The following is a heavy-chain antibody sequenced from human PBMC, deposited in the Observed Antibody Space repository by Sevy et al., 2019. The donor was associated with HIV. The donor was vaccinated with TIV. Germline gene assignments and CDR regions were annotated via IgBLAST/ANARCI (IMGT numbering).Heavy chain of an antibody. CDR1: EFTFSSYA. J-gene: IGHJ4*02. CDR2: ISNDGTNK. D-gene: IGHD2-8*01. Sequence: GGSLRLSCAASEFTFSSYAMHWVRQAPGKGLEWVALISNDGTNKYADSVKGRYTISRDNSKNTLYLQMNSLRAEDTAVYYCARVRVGRYCTDGVCYSYFDYWGQGTLVTVSS. CDR3: ARVRVGRYCTDGVCYSYFDY. V-gene: IGHV3-30-3*01.